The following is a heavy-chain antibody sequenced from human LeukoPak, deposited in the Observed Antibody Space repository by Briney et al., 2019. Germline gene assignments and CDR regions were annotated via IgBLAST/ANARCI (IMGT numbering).Heavy chain of an antibody. CDR1: GFPFSDYY. CDR2: ISSRSSYI. Sequence: GGSLRLSRAASGFPFSDYYMSWIRQAPGKGLEWVSSISSRSSYIYYADSVKGRFTISRDNAKNSLYLQLNSLRAEDTAVYYCARQYYDIWSGYYTADYYFDDWGQGTLVTVSS. J-gene: IGHJ4*02. CDR3: ARQYYDIWSGYYTADYYFDD. D-gene: IGHD3-3*01. V-gene: IGHV3-11*06.